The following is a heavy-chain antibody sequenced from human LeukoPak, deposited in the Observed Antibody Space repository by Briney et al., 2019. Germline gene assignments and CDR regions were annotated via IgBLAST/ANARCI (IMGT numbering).Heavy chain of an antibody. Sequence: GGSLRLSCAASGFTVSSNYMSWVRQAPGKGLEWVSLIYSGGSTYYADSVKGRFTISRDNSKNTLYLQMNSLRAEDTAVYYCAKLAGGYSYGYTENWFDPLGQGTLVTVSS. J-gene: IGHJ5*02. V-gene: IGHV3-53*01. CDR2: IYSGGST. CDR3: AKLAGGYSYGYTENWFDP. D-gene: IGHD5-18*01. CDR1: GFTVSSNY.